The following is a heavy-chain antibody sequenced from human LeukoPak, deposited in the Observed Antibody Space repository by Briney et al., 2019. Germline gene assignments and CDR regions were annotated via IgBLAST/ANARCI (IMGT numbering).Heavy chain of an antibody. J-gene: IGHJ4*02. Sequence: GRFLRLSCAASGFTFDDYAMHWVRQAPGKGLEWVSGISWNSGSIGYADSVKGRFTISRDNAKNSLYLQMNSLRAEDTALYYCAKGGPPDYGDYGLWEYYFDYWGQGTLVTVSS. CDR3: AKGGPPDYGDYGLWEYYFDY. CDR2: ISWNSGSI. D-gene: IGHD4-17*01. CDR1: GFTFDDYA. V-gene: IGHV3-9*01.